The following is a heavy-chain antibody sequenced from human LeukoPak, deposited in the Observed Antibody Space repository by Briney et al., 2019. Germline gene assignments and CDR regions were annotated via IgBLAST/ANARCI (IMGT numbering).Heavy chain of an antibody. D-gene: IGHD1-26*01. Sequence: SETLSLTCTVSGGSISSSSYYWGWIRQPPGKGREWIGSIYYSGSTYYNPSLKSRVTISVDTSKNQFSLKLSSVTAADTAVYYCARLQYSGSYYATWGQGTLVTVSS. CDR2: IYYSGST. J-gene: IGHJ5*02. CDR1: GGSISSSSYY. V-gene: IGHV4-39*01. CDR3: ARLQYSGSYYAT.